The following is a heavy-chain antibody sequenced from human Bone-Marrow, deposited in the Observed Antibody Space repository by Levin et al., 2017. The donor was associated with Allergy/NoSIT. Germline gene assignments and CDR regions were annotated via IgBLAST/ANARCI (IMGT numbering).Heavy chain of an antibody. CDR1: GFTFSSYA. V-gene: IGHV3-23*01. D-gene: IGHD3-22*01. J-gene: IGHJ3*02. CDR2: ISGRGYRT. CDR3: AKGMDTRGHFTDTFDI. Sequence: QRGESLKISCAASGFTFSSYAMNWVRQAPGKGLEWVSGISGRGYRTYYADSVNGRFTISRDNSKGTLYVQMSRLRAEDTAIYYCAKGMDTRGHFTDTFDIWGQGTMVTISS.